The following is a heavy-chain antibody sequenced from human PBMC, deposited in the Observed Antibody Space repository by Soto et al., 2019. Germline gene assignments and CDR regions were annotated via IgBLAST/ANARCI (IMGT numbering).Heavy chain of an antibody. D-gene: IGHD3-3*01. J-gene: IGHJ3*02. CDR2: ISSSSSYI. CDR3: ARSLRFLEWLLYFDAFDI. CDR1: GFTFSSYS. V-gene: IGHV3-21*01. Sequence: NPGGSLRLSCAASGFTFSSYSMNWVRQAPGKGLEWVSSISSSSSYIYYADSVKGRFTISRDNAKNSLYLQMNSLRAEDTAVYYCARSLRFLEWLLYFDAFDIWGQGTMVTVSS.